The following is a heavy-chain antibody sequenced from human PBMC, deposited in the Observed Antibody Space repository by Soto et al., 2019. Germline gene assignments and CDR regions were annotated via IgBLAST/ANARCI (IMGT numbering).Heavy chain of an antibody. Sequence: QVQLVQSGAEVREPGASVTVSCEASGYTFTSHYIHWVRQAPGQGLEWVGWINPNTGGSNYAQKFKGRVAMTRDTSIFTVYMRLNRLTSDDTAVYYCARDLKVDGLDNYGMDVWGQGTTVTVS. CDR2: INPNTGGS. J-gene: IGHJ6*02. D-gene: IGHD1-1*01. CDR1: GYTFTSHY. CDR3: ARDLKVDGLDNYGMDV. V-gene: IGHV1-2*02.